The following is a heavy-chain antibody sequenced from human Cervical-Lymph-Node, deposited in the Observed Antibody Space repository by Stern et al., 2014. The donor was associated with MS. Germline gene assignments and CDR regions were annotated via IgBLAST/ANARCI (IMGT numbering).Heavy chain of an antibody. Sequence: QVTLKQSGPTLVKPTQTLTLTCTFSGLSLTTSAVGGGWIRQPPGKALEGLAIIFGDDDKRYSPSLKSRLTITKDTSKSQVVLTMTNMDPVDTATYFCAHSVTDYDDVWGTYRKFDYWGQGALVTVSS. D-gene: IGHD3-16*02. V-gene: IGHV2-5*02. J-gene: IGHJ4*02. CDR2: IFGDDDK. CDR1: GLSLTTSAVG. CDR3: AHSVTDYDDVWGTYRKFDY.